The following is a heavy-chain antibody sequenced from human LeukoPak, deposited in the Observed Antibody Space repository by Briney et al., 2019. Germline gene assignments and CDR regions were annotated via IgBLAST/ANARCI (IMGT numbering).Heavy chain of an antibody. CDR2: INHSGST. CDR1: GGSFSGYY. Sequence: SETLSLTCAVYGGSFSGYYWSWIRQPPGKGLEWIGEINHSGSTNYNPSLKSRVTISVDTSKNQFSLKLCSVTAADTAVYYCARPRELVWFDPWGQGTLVTVSS. V-gene: IGHV4-34*01. J-gene: IGHJ5*02. D-gene: IGHD1-26*01. CDR3: ARPRELVWFDP.